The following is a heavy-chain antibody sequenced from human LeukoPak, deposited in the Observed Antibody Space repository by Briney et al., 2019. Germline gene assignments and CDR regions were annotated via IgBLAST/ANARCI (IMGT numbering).Heavy chain of an antibody. CDR1: GYTFATYD. CDR2: VSAYIGNT. Sequence: ASVKVSCKTSGYTFATYDITWVRQAPGQGLEWMGWVSAYIGNTFYAQNLQDRVTMTTDASTSTAYMELRNLDSDDTAVYYCARGQVYLDYWGQGALVTVSS. V-gene: IGHV1-18*01. CDR3: ARGQVYLDY. J-gene: IGHJ4*02.